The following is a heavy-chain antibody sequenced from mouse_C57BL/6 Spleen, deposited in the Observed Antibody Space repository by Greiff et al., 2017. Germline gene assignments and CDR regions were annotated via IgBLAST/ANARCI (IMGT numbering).Heavy chain of an antibody. D-gene: IGHD1-1*01. CDR1: GFTFSDYG. J-gene: IGHJ2*01. CDR3: ARDGSLDYLDY. Sequence: EVLLVESGGGLVKPGGSLKLSCAASGFTFSDYGMHWVRQAPEKGLEWVAYISSSSSTIYYADTVKGRFTISRDNAKNTLFLQMTSLRSEDSAVYYGARDGSLDYLDYWGQGTTLTVSS. CDR2: ISSSSSTI. V-gene: IGHV5-17*01.